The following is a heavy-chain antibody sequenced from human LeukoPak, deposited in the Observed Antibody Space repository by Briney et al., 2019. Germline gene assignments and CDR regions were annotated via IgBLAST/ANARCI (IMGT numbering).Heavy chain of an antibody. CDR1: GFTLSSYA. CDR2: ISYDGSNK. D-gene: IGHD2-15*01. J-gene: IGHJ6*03. Sequence: SGGSLRLSCAASGFTLSSYAMHGVRQAPGKGLEWVAVISYDGSNKYYADSVKGRFTISRDNSKNTLYLQMNSLRAEDTAVYYCAREVVVAATYPYYYMDVWGKGTTVTVSS. CDR3: AREVVVAATYPYYYMDV. V-gene: IGHV3-30*04.